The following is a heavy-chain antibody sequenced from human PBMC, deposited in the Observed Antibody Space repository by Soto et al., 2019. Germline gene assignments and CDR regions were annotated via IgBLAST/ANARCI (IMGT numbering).Heavy chain of an antibody. Sequence: RLSCAASGFTFSSYGMHWVRQAPGKGLEWVAVIWYDGSNKYYADSVKGRFTISRDNSKNTLYLQMNSLRAEDTAVYYCARDRRIAALHYYYGMDVWGQGTTVTVSS. V-gene: IGHV3-33*01. CDR2: IWYDGSNK. J-gene: IGHJ6*02. CDR3: ARDRRIAALHYYYGMDV. CDR1: GFTFSSYG. D-gene: IGHD6-6*01.